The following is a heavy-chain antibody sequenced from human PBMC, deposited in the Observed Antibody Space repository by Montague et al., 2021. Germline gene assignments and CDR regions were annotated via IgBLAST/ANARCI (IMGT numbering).Heavy chain of an antibody. CDR2: VYSSGST. V-gene: IGHV4-59*12. CDR3: ARGHGYDSSWFY. CDR1: GDSITGYY. J-gene: IGHJ4*02. D-gene: IGHD6-13*01. Sequence: SGTLSLTCSVSGDSITGYYWSWIRLPPGKGLEWIGYVYSSGSTSYNSSLKSRVIISVESAKNQISLTLNSATAADTAVYYCARGHGYDSSWFYWGQGTLIFVSA.